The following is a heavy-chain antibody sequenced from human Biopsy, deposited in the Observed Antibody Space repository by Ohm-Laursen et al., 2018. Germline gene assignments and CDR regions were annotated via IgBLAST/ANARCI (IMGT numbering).Heavy chain of an antibody. J-gene: IGHJ4*02. CDR1: GYSFTSYY. CDR3: ARNTGWYGDLYYFDY. V-gene: IGHV1-46*01. Sequence: ASVKVSCKASGYSFTSYYMHWVRQAPGQGLEWMGMINPSGSTTSYPQIFQGRVTMTRDTSNSTVYMELSSLRSADTAVYFCARNTGWYGDLYYFDYWGQGTLVTVSS. D-gene: IGHD6-19*01. CDR2: INPSGSTT.